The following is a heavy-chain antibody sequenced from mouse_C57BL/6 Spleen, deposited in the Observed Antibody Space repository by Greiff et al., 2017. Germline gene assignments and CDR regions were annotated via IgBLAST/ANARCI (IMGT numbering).Heavy chain of an antibody. Sequence: EVQLVESGPGLVNPSQSLSLTCSVTGYSITSGYYWNWIRQFPGNKLEWMGYISYDGSNNYNPSLKNRISITRDTSKNQFFLKLNSVTTEDTATYYCARDLWDGWYFDVWGTGTTVTVSS. D-gene: IGHD4-1*01. CDR3: ARDLWDGWYFDV. J-gene: IGHJ1*03. CDR2: ISYDGSN. V-gene: IGHV3-6*01. CDR1: GYSITSGYY.